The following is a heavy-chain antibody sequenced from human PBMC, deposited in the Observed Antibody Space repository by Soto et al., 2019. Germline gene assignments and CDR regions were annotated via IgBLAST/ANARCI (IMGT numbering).Heavy chain of an antibody. CDR2: SRSKALSYST. D-gene: IGHD5-12*01. J-gene: IGHJ4*02. CDR3: AADIVGTGSY. Sequence: EVQLVESGGGLVQPGGSLRLSCAVSGFTLSDHYMAWVRQAPGKGLEWVGRSRSKALSYSTEYAASVKGRFTISRDGSQTSLFLQMNSLKTEDTAVYYCAADIVGTGSYWGQGTLVTVSS. V-gene: IGHV3-72*01. CDR1: GFTLSDHY.